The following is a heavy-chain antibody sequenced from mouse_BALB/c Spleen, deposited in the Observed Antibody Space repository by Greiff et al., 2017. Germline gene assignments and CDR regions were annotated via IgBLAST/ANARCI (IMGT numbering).Heavy chain of an antibody. Sequence: QVQLKQSGAELVRPGSSVKISCKASGYAFSSYWMNWVKQRPGQGLEWIGQIYPGDGDTNYNGKFKGKATLTADKSSSTAYMQLSSLTSEDSAVYFCARGGSSYNFDYWGQGTTLTVSS. J-gene: IGHJ2*01. V-gene: IGHV1-80*01. CDR1: GYAFSSYW. CDR2: IYPGDGDT. CDR3: ARGGSSYNFDY. D-gene: IGHD1-1*01.